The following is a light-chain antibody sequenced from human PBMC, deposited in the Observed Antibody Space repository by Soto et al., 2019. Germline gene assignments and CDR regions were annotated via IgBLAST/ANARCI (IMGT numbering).Light chain of an antibody. CDR3: QQGHSTPYT. V-gene: IGKV1-39*01. CDR2: AAS. Sequence: DIQMTQSPSSLSASVGDRVTITCRASQNIRNYLTWYQQKPGDAPKLLIYAASTLEGAVPSRFSGSGSRTDFTLTTSSLQPEDFATYHCQQGHSTPYTFGQGTRLEI. CDR1: QNIRNY. J-gene: IGKJ2*01.